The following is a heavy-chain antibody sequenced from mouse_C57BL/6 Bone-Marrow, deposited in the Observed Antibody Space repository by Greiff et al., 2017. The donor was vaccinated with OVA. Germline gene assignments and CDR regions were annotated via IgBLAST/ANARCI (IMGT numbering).Heavy chain of an antibody. CDR2: IWSGGST. V-gene: IGHV2-2*01. Sequence: VQRVESGPGLVQPSQRLSITCTVSGFSLTSYGVHWVRQSPGKGLEWLGVIWSGGSTDYNAAFISRLSISKDNSKSQVFFKMNSLQADDTAIYYCARLGRAMDYWGQGTSVTVSS. CDR3: ARLGRAMDY. D-gene: IGHD4-1*01. CDR1: GFSLTSYG. J-gene: IGHJ4*01.